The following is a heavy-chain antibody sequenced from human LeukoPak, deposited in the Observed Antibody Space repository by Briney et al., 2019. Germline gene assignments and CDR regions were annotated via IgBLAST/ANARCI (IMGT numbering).Heavy chain of an antibody. D-gene: IGHD1-26*01. J-gene: IGHJ4*02. CDR2: IYHSGST. CDR1: GYSISSGYY. V-gene: IGHV4-38-2*02. CDR3: ARVRESGSYLADGTPLYYFDY. Sequence: PSETLSLTCPVSGYSISSGYYWAWIRQPPGKGLEWLGSIYHSGSTYYNPSLKSRVTISLDTSKNQLSLKLSSVTAADTALHYCARVRESGSYLADGTPLYYFDYWGQGTLVTVSS.